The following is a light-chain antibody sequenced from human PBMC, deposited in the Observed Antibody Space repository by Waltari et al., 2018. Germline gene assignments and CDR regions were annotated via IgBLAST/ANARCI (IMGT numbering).Light chain of an antibody. V-gene: IGLV2-8*01. J-gene: IGLJ1*01. CDR2: EVD. Sequence: QSALTQPPSATGSPGQSVTISCTGGRWDVGAYRYVSWYQQHPGRAPKVIMYEVDKRASGVPDRVSGSKSGTTASLTISGLKLEDEAYYYCTSYGGTNNFLFGSGTKVTV. CDR3: TSYGGTNNFL. CDR1: RWDVGAYRY.